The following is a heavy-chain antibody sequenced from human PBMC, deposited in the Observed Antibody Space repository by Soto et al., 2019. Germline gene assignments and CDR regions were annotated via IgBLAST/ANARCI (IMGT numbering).Heavy chain of an antibody. CDR1: GGSISSYY. V-gene: IGHV4-59*01. CDR2: IYYSGST. CDR3: ARDRVGMDAFDI. Sequence: QVQLQESGPGLVKPSETLSLTCTVSGGSISSYYWSWIRQPPGKGLEWIGYIYYSGSTNYNPSLKSRVTISVDTSKNQFSLKLSSVTAADTAVYYWARDRVGMDAFDIWGQGTMVTVSS. D-gene: IGHD3-10*01. J-gene: IGHJ3*02.